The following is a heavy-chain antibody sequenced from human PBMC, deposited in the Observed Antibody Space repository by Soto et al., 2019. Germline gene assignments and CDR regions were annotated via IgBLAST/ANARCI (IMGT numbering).Heavy chain of an antibody. J-gene: IGHJ4*02. CDR3: TTRVALGY. CDR1: DLSFSNAY. D-gene: IGHD3-16*01. CDR2: IKSKTDGGTI. V-gene: IGHV3-15*07. Sequence: EVQLVESGGGLVKPGESLRLSCAASDLSFSNAYINWVRQAPGKGLEWVGRIKSKTDGGTIDYAAPVKGRFIISRDDSSNTVYLQMNSLKTEDTAVYYCTTRVALGYWGQGTLVTVSS.